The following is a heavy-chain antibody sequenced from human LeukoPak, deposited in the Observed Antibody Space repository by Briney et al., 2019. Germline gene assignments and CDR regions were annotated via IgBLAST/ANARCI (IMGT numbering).Heavy chain of an antibody. CDR3: ATVLGYCRGASCYGYFDS. CDR1: RYSLSRGFY. D-gene: IGHD2-15*01. J-gene: IGHJ4*02. CDR2: IYDSGST. Sequence: SETLSLTCPVSRYSLSRGFYWGWIRPAPGKGVEWSGSIYDSGSTHYKSSLKSRVTLSVDTYMNQFSLYLSAVTAAHPAVYYRATVLGYCRGASCYGYFDSSGQGTLVTPSS. V-gene: IGHV4-38-2*02.